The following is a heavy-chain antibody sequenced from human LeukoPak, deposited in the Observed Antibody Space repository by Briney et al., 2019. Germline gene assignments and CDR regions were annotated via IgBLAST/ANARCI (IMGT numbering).Heavy chain of an antibody. Sequence: GGSLRLSCAASGFTFSSYAMSWVRQAPGKGLEWVSAISGSGGSTYYADSVKGRFTMFRDNSKNTLYLQMNSLRAEDTAVYYCAKEINYYYDSSGGFDYWGQGTLVTVSS. D-gene: IGHD3-22*01. J-gene: IGHJ4*02. V-gene: IGHV3-23*01. CDR3: AKEINYYYDSSGGFDY. CDR1: GFTFSSYA. CDR2: ISGSGGST.